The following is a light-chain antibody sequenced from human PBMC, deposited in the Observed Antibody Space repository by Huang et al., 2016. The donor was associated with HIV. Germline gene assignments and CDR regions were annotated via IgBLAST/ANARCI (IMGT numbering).Light chain of an antibody. CDR1: QIVSSH. V-gene: IGKV3-15*01. Sequence: ETVMTQSPVTLSVSPGDRASLSCRSSQIVSSHLAWYQQKPGQAPRLLIYAASTRATGVPARFSGSGAGTEFTLTISTLQSEDSAVYYGQQYNDFRSTFGPGTRVEIK. CDR3: QQYNDFRST. CDR2: AAS. J-gene: IGKJ3*01.